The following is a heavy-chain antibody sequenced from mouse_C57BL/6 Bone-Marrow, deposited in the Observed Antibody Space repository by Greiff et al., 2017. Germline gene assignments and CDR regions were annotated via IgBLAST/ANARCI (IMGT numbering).Heavy chain of an antibody. CDR3: ASDWGYLRPFDY. CDR1: GFTFSSYA. CDR2: ISDGGSYT. J-gene: IGHJ2*01. V-gene: IGHV5-4*03. Sequence: EVKLVESGGGLVKPGGSLKLSCAASGFTFSSYAMSWVRQTPEKRLEWVATISDGGSYTYYPDNVKGRFTISRDNAKNNLYLQMSHLKSEDTAMYYCASDWGYLRPFDYWGQGTTLTVSS. D-gene: IGHD5-1*01.